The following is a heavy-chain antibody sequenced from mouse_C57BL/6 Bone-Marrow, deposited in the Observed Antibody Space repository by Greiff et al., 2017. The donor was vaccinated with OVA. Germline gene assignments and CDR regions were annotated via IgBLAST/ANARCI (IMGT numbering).Heavy chain of an antibody. CDR2: IYPGGGYT. CDR1: GYTFTNYW. V-gene: IGHV1-63*01. Sequence: VNLVESGAELVRPGTSVKMSCKASGYTFTNYWIGWAKQRPGHGLEWIGDIYPGGGYTNYNEKFKGKATLTADKSSSTAYMQFSSLTSEDSAVYFCAREEYYGSPYYFDYWGQGTTLTVSS. CDR3: AREEYYGSPYYFDY. J-gene: IGHJ2*01. D-gene: IGHD1-1*01.